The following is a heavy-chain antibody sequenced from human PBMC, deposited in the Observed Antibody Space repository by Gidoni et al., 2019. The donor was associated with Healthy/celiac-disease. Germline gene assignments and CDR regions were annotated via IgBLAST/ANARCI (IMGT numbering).Heavy chain of an antibody. Sequence: EVQLVEYGGGLVKPGGSLRLSCEAPGFTFSSYSMTWVRQAPGKGLEWVSSISSSSSYIYYADSVKGRFTISRDNAKNSLYLQMNSLRAEDTAVYYCARVVAAGTNYWGQGTLVTVSS. CDR2: ISSSSSYI. V-gene: IGHV3-21*01. CDR1: GFTFSSYS. D-gene: IGHD6-13*01. J-gene: IGHJ4*02. CDR3: ARVVAAGTNY.